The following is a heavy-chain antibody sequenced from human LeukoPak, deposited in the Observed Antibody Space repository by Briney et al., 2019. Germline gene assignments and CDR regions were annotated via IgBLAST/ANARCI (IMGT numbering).Heavy chain of an antibody. CDR2: ISNHGDNK. D-gene: IGHD3-10*01. Sequence: GGSLRLSCEASSFSFSTYAMHWVRQAPGKGLEWVGVISNHGDNKKYVDSVKGRFSISRDNSKNTLFLEMNSLTPEDTAIYYCASVSGVEWATFDYWGQGTLVTVSS. V-gene: IGHV3-30*03. CDR3: ASVSGVEWATFDY. CDR1: SFSFSTYA. J-gene: IGHJ4*02.